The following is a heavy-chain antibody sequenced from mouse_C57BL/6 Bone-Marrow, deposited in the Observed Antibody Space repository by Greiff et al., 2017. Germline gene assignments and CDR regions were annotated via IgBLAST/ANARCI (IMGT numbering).Heavy chain of an antibody. CDR3: ARDRINGNLFDY. CDR1: GFTFSSYA. V-gene: IGHV5-4*01. Sequence: EVKLQESGGGLVKPGGSLKLSCAASGFTFSSYAMSWVRQTPEQRLEWVATISDGGSYTYYPDNVKGRFTISRDNAKNNLYLQMSHLKSEDTAMYYCARDRINGNLFDYWGQGTTLTVSS. J-gene: IGHJ2*01. D-gene: IGHD2-1*01. CDR2: ISDGGSYT.